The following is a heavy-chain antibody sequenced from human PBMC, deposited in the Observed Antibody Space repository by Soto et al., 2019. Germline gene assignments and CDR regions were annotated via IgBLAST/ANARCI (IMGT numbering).Heavy chain of an antibody. Sequence: EVQLVESGGGLVKPGGSLRLSCAACGFTFSSYSMNWVRQAPGKGLEWVSSISSSSSYIYYADSVKGRFTISRDNAKNSLYLQMNSLRAEDTAVYYCARVPYGSGSYYPETYYYYYGMDVWGQGTTVTVSS. CDR1: GFTFSSYS. V-gene: IGHV3-21*01. CDR2: ISSSSSYI. D-gene: IGHD3-10*01. CDR3: ARVPYGSGSYYPETYYYYYGMDV. J-gene: IGHJ6*02.